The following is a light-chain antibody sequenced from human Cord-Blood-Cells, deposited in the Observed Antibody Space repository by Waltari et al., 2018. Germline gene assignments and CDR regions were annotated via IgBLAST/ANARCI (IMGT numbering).Light chain of an antibody. V-gene: IGLV2-23*01. Sequence: QSALTQPASLSASPGQSITISCTRTSSDIGSTNLVPWYQQHPGKAPKLMIYEGSKRPSGVSNRFSGSKTGNTASLTISGLQAEDEADYYCCSYAGSSTWVFGGGTKLTVL. CDR3: CSYAGSSTWV. CDR2: EGS. CDR1: SSDIGSTNL. J-gene: IGLJ3*02.